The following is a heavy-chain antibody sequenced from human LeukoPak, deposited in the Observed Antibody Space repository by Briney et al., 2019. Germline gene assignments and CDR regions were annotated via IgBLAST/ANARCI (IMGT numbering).Heavy chain of an antibody. D-gene: IGHD3-22*01. CDR1: GYTFTGYY. V-gene: IGHV1-2*04. CDR2: INPNSGGT. J-gene: IGHJ4*02. CDR3: AVTMIVDAFDY. Sequence: ASVKFSCKASGYTFTGYYMHWVRQAPGQGLEWMGWINPNSGGTNYAQKFQGWVTMTRDTSISTAYMELSRLRSDDTAVYYCAVTMIVDAFDYWGQGTLVTVSS.